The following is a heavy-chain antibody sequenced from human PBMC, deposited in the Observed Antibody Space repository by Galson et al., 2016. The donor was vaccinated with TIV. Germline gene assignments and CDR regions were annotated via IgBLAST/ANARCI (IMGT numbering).Heavy chain of an antibody. D-gene: IGHD4-17*01. J-gene: IGHJ6*02. CDR1: GYTFLSYD. V-gene: IGHV1-8*01. CDR3: ARGDYGSYYYGLDN. Sequence: SVKVSCKASGYTFLSYDINWVRQAPGQGLEWMGWMSPHSGNTGYSQKFLGRVSMTRNMSISTAYMELSSLRSEDTAVYYCARGDYGSYYYGLDNWGQGTTVTVSS. CDR2: MSPHSGNT.